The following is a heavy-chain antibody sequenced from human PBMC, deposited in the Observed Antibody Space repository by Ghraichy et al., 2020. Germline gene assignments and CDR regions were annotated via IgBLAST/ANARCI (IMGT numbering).Heavy chain of an antibody. Sequence: SETLSLTCTVSGGSISSYYWSWIRQPPGKGLEWIGYIYYSGSTNYNPSLKSRVTISVDTSKNQFSLKLSSVTAADTAVYYCARHDPYDSSGYYYMGINYWGQGTLVTVSS. V-gene: IGHV4-59*08. CDR3: ARHDPYDSSGYYYMGINY. CDR2: IYYSGST. CDR1: GGSISSYY. J-gene: IGHJ4*02. D-gene: IGHD3-22*01.